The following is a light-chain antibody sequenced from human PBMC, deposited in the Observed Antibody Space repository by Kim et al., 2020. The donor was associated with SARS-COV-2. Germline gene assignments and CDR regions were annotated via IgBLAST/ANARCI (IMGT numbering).Light chain of an antibody. V-gene: IGLV2-14*03. J-gene: IGLJ2*01. Sequence: QSITISCTGTSSDFGGYNYVSWYQQHPGKAPKLMIYDVSHRPSGVSNRFSGSKSGNTASLTISGLQAEDEADYYCSSYTSSSTLTVFGGGTQLTVL. CDR1: SSDFGGYNY. CDR3: SSYTSSSTLTV. CDR2: DVS.